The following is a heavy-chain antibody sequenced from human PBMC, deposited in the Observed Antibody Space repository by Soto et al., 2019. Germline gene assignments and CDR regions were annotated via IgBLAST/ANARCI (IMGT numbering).Heavy chain of an antibody. D-gene: IGHD2-15*01. Sequence: EVQLVESGGGLVKPGGSLRLSCAASGFTFSSYSMNWVRQAPGKGLEWVSSISSSSSYIYYADSVKGRFTISRDNAKNSLYLQMNSLRAEDTAVYYCARIQRGSSWYWPEYCSGGSCYSYLDYWGQGTLVTVSS. CDR2: ISSSSSYI. V-gene: IGHV3-21*01. J-gene: IGHJ4*02. CDR3: ARIQRGSSWYWPEYCSGGSCYSYLDY. CDR1: GFTFSSYS.